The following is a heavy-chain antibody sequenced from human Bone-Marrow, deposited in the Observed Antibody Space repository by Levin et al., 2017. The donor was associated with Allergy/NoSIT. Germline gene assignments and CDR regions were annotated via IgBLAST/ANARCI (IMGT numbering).Heavy chain of an antibody. CDR2: ISPASGKT. CDR1: GYKFIDYG. D-gene: IGHD2-15*01. Sequence: KHGESLKISCKASGYKFIDYGLTWVRQAPGQGLEWMGWISPASGKTAYAQRFQGRVIMTTDTLTNTAYMELRSLKSDDTPMYYCTRDLRYCSGETCSDLWFFDLWGRGTLVTVSS. J-gene: IGHJ2*01. CDR3: TRDLRYCSGETCSDLWFFDL. V-gene: IGHV1-18*01.